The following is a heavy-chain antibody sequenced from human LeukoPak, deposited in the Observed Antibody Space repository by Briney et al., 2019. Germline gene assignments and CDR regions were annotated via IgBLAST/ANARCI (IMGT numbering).Heavy chain of an antibody. V-gene: IGHV3-21*01. Sequence: GGSLRLSCAASGFTFSAYAMTWVRRAPGKGLDWVADISSGSGYIYYADSLKGRFTISRENARNSLYLQMNRLRAEDTGVYYCATDPYTSSSYYWGQGTLVTVSS. CDR2: ISSGSGYI. D-gene: IGHD6-6*01. CDR3: ATDPYTSSSYY. J-gene: IGHJ4*02. CDR1: GFTFSAYA.